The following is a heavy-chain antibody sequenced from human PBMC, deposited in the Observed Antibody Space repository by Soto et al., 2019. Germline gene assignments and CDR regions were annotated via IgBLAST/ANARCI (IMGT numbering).Heavy chain of an antibody. Sequence: GGSLRLSCAASGFTFSSYGMHWVRQAPGKGLEWVAVISYDGSNKYYADSVKGRFTISRDNSKNTLYLQMNSLRAEDTAVYYCAKDRTVTDHYYYYGMDVWGQGTTVTVSS. J-gene: IGHJ6*02. CDR3: AKDRTVTDHYYYYGMDV. CDR2: ISYDGSNK. D-gene: IGHD4-4*01. CDR1: GFTFSSYG. V-gene: IGHV3-30*18.